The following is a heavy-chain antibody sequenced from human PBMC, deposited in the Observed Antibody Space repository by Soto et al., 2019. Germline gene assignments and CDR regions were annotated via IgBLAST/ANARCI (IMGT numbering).Heavy chain of an antibody. CDR2: IWYDGSNK. V-gene: IGHV3-33*01. CDR1: GFTFSSYG. J-gene: IGHJ5*02. Sequence: QVQLVESGGGVVQPGRSLRLSCAASGFTFSSYGMHWVRQAPGKGLEWVAVIWYDGSNKYYADSVKGRFTISRDNSKNTLYLQMNSLRGEDTAVYYCARGVVVPAATASINWFDPWGQGTLVTVSS. D-gene: IGHD2-2*01. CDR3: ARGVVVPAATASINWFDP.